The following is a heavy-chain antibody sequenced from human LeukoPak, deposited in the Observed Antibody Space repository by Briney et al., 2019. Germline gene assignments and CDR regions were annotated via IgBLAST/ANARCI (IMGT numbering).Heavy chain of an antibody. V-gene: IGHV1-2*06. CDR3: ARVARMTTVPRQPTRYWYFDL. CDR1: GYTFTGYY. D-gene: IGHD4-17*01. CDR2: INPNSGGT. Sequence: VASVKVSCKASGYTFTGYYMHWVRQAPGQGLEWMGRINPNSGGTNYAQKFQGRVTMTRDTSISTAYMELSRLRSDDTAVYYCARVARMTTVPRQPTRYWYFDLWGRGTLVTVSS. J-gene: IGHJ2*01.